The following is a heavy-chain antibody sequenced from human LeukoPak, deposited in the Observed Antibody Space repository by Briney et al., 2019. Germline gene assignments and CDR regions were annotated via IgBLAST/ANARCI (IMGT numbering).Heavy chain of an antibody. CDR1: GYTFTDYY. V-gene: IGHV1-2*06. CDR2: INPKSGGT. D-gene: IGHD2-15*01. Sequence: ASVKVSCKASGYTFTDYYMHWVRQAPGQGLELMGRINPKSGGTNYAQNFQGRVTMTRDTSISTAYMELNRLRSDDTAVYYCARVIHCSGGSCSGYYFDYWGQGTLVTVSS. J-gene: IGHJ4*02. CDR3: ARVIHCSGGSCSGYYFDY.